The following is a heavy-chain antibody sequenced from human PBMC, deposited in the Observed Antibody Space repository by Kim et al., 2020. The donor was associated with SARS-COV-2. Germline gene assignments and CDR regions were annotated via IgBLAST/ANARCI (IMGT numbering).Heavy chain of an antibody. D-gene: IGHD3-22*01. J-gene: IGHJ4*02. Sequence: EQKFQGRVTMTRDTSTSTVYMELSSLRSEDTAVYYCARGGEATMIVVPDYWGQGTLVTVSS. V-gene: IGHV1-46*01. CDR3: ARGGEATMIVVPDY.